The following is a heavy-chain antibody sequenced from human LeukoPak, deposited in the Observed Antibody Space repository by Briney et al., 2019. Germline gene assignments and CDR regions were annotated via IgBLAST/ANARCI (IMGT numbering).Heavy chain of an antibody. CDR2: IYYSGST. CDR1: GGSISSYY. Sequence: SETLSLTCTVSGGSISSYYWSWIRQPPGKGLEWIGYIYYSGSTNYNPSLKSRVTISVDTSKNQFSLKLSSVTAADTAVYYCARDLGASSFYYFDYWGQGTLVTVSS. J-gene: IGHJ4*02. CDR3: ARDLGASSFYYFDY. D-gene: IGHD6-6*01. V-gene: IGHV4-59*01.